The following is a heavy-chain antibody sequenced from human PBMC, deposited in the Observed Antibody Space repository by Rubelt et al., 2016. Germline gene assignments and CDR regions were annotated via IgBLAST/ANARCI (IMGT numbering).Heavy chain of an antibody. D-gene: IGHD6-19*01. J-gene: IGHJ4*02. CDR2: INHSGST. Sequence: QVQLQQWGAGLLKPSETLSLTCAVYGGSFSGYYWSWIRQPPGKGLEWIGEINHSGSTNYNPSRESRVTVSVDTSKNQFSRELSSVTAADTAVYYCARVSGWYRAPGQDFDYWGQGTLVTVSS. CDR1: GGSFSGYY. V-gene: IGHV4-34*01. CDR3: ARVSGWYRAPGQDFDY.